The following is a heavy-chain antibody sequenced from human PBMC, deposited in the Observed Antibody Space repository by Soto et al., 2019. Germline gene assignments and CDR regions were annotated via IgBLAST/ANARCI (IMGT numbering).Heavy chain of an antibody. CDR1: GATLNTFINYG. CDR2: IIPVFGTA. J-gene: IGHJ3*02. Sequence: QVQLVQSGAEVKKPGSSVKVSCKASGATLNTFINYGITWVRQAPGQGLEWMGGIIPVFGTANYAQKFQGRVTISADESTRTAYMELSSLRSEDTAVYYCARGAATKRVVGMYDAFEIWGQGTMVTVSS. V-gene: IGHV1-69*12. D-gene: IGHD5-12*01. CDR3: ARGAATKRVVGMYDAFEI.